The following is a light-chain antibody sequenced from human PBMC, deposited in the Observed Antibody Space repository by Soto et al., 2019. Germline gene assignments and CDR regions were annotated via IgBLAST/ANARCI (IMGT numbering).Light chain of an antibody. V-gene: IGLV2-14*01. Sequence: QSVLTQPASVSGSPGQSITISCTGTSSDVGGHNSVAWYQHNPGKAPKLMIYDVSNRPSGVSSRFSGSKSGNTASLSISGLQAEDEADYYCSSYTRSSTPVYGTSPKVTVL. CDR2: DVS. J-gene: IGLJ1*01. CDR3: SSYTRSSTPV. CDR1: SSDVGGHNS.